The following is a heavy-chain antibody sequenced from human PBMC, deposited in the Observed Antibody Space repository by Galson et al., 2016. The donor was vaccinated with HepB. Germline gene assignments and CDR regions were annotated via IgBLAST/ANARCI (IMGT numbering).Heavy chain of an antibody. V-gene: IGHV4-59*13. CDR3: ARSGSRYRPPPM. CDR1: GASMNYYY. CDR2: IYYSGST. J-gene: IGHJ3*01. Sequence: SETLSLTCTVSGASMNYYYWSWIRQPPGKGLEWIGPIYYSGSTNYNPSLKSRVTMSIDTSKNHFSLNLSSVTASETAVYYCARSGSRYRPPPMWGPGTMVTVSS. D-gene: IGHD6-25*01.